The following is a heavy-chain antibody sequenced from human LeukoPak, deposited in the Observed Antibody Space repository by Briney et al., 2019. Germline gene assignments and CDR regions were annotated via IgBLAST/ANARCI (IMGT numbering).Heavy chain of an antibody. CDR2: IHRSGSP. CDR1: LDSTTSNF. Sequence: SETLSLTCTVSLDSTTSNFWSWVRQSPGEGLEWIGEIHRSGSPNYNPSLQSRVTISIDRSRNQIALELSSVTAADTAVYYCAREILGGFNPGAYWGQGTLVTVSS. D-gene: IGHD1-14*01. J-gene: IGHJ4*02. CDR3: AREILGGFNPGAY. V-gene: IGHV4-4*02.